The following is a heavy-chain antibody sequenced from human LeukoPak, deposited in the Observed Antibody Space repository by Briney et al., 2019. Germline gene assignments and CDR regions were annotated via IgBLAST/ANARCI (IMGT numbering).Heavy chain of an antibody. J-gene: IGHJ4*02. CDR3: ARVVAVAGTVY. CDR2: ISDSGGST. CDR1: GFTFSNCA. V-gene: IGHV3-23*01. Sequence: GGSLRLSCAASGFTFSNCAMSWVRQAPGKGLEWVSTISDSGGSTYYADSVKGRFTISRDNSKNTLFLQMNSLRAEDTAVYYCARVVAVAGTVYWGQGTLVTVSS. D-gene: IGHD6-13*01.